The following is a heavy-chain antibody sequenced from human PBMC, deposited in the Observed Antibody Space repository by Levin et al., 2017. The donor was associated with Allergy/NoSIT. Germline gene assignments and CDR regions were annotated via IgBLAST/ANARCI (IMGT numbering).Heavy chain of an antibody. V-gene: IGHV3-7*01. Sequence: PGESLKISCTASGFTFSSYWMAWVRQAPGKGLEWVANIKDDGSKIDYVDSVKGRFTISRDNARNSLYLQMNSLGAEDAAVYYCVRPTRNSYDSWGQGTLVTVSS. J-gene: IGHJ4*02. CDR1: GFTFSSYW. CDR3: VRPTRNSYDS. D-gene: IGHD3-10*01. CDR2: IKDDGSKI.